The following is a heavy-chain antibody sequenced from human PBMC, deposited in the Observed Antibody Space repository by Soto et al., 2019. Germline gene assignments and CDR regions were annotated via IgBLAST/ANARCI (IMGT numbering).Heavy chain of an antibody. V-gene: IGHV1-58*01. D-gene: IGHD1-26*01. CDR3: AARSRSSGSYPRRYFDY. J-gene: IGHJ4*02. Sequence: ASVKVSCKASGFTFTSSAVQWVRQARGQRLEWIGWIVVGSGNTNYAQKFQERVTITRDMSTSTAYMELSSLRSEDTAVYYCAARSRSSGSYPRRYFDYWGQGTLVTVSS. CDR2: IVVGSGNT. CDR1: GFTFTSSA.